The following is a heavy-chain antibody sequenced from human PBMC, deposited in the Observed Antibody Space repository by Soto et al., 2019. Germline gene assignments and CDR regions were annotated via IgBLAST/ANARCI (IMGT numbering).Heavy chain of an antibody. CDR3: ARDKRDLRFLEWSYYFDY. V-gene: IGHV3-30-3*01. D-gene: IGHD3-3*01. CDR2: ISYDGSNK. J-gene: IGHJ4*02. Sequence: PVRSLRLSCAASGLTFSSYAMHRVRQDPGKGLEWVAVISYDGSNKYYADSVKGRFTISRDNSKNTLYLQLNSLRAEDTAVYYCARDKRDLRFLEWSYYFDYWGQGTLVTVSS. CDR1: GLTFSSYA.